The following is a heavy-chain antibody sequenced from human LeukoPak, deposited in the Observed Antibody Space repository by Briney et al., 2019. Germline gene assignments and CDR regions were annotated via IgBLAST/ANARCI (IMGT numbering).Heavy chain of an antibody. J-gene: IGHJ5*02. V-gene: IGHV3-21*01. Sequence: PGGSLRLSCAASGFTFSNYGMSWVRQAPGKGLEWVSSISSSSSYIYYADSVKGRFTISRDNAKNSLYLQMNSLRAEDTAVYYCARERERDGYTIGWFDPWGQGTLVTVSS. CDR1: GFTFSNYG. CDR2: ISSSSSYI. CDR3: ARERERDGYTIGWFDP. D-gene: IGHD5-24*01.